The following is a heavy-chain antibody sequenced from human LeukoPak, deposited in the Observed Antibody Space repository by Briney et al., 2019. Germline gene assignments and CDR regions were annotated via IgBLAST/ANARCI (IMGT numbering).Heavy chain of an antibody. CDR1: GYTFTAYY. CDR2: IDPNSGDT. J-gene: IGHJ5*02. Sequence: ASVKVSCKASGYTFTAYYIHWVRQAPGQGLEWMGRIDPNSGDTKYAQKFQNRVTMTRDTSMNTAYMEISSLRYDDTAVYYCGRGIQSFDPWGQGTLVTVSS. CDR3: GRGIQSFDP. V-gene: IGHV1-2*06.